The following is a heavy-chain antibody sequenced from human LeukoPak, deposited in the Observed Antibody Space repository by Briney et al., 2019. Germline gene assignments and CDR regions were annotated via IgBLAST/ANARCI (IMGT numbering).Heavy chain of an antibody. Sequence: GGSLRLSCAASGFTFSSYSMNWVRQAPGKELEWVSSISSSSSYIYYADSVKGRFTISRDNAKNSLYLQMNSLRAEDTAVYYCARDRISQWLTPLGYWGQGTLVTVSS. CDR1: GFTFSSYS. D-gene: IGHD6-19*01. J-gene: IGHJ4*02. CDR3: ARDRISQWLTPLGY. CDR2: ISSSSSYI. V-gene: IGHV3-21*01.